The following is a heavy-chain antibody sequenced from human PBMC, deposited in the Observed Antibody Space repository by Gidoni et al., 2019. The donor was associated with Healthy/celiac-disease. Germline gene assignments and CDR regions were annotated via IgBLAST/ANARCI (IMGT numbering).Heavy chain of an antibody. CDR1: GFTFSRYG. J-gene: IGHJ5*02. D-gene: IGHD3-22*01. CDR2: ISYDGSNK. V-gene: IGHV3-30*18. Sequence: QVQLVESGGGVVQPGSSLTLSCASSGFTFSRYGMHWVRQVPGKGLEWVAVISYDGSNKYYADSVKGRFTISRDNSKNTLYLQMNSLRAEDTAVYYCAKAPYYYDSSGYSEAWGQGTLVTVSS. CDR3: AKAPYYYDSSGYSEA.